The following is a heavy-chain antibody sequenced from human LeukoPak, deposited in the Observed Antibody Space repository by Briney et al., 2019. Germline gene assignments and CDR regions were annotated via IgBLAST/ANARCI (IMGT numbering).Heavy chain of an antibody. D-gene: IGHD2-15*01. CDR3: ARGSLGYCSSGNCKSFDY. J-gene: IGHJ4*02. V-gene: IGHV3-23*01. CDR1: GFTFSTYG. CDR2: NSGGSS. Sequence: GGSLRLSCAASGFTFSTYGVYWVRQARGKGLEWVSSNSGGSSYFADSVKGRFTISRDNSKNTLFLQMNSLRVEDTAVYYCARGSLGYCSSGNCKSFDYWGQGTLVTVSS.